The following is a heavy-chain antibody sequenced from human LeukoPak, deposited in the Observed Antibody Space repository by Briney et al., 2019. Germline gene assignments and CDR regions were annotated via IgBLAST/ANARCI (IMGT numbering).Heavy chain of an antibody. CDR2: INHSGST. CDR1: SGSLSGYY. V-gene: IGHV4-34*01. Sequence: SETLSLTCAVYSGSLSGYYWGWIRQPPEKGLEWIGEINHSGSTNYNPSLKSRVTISVDTPKSQFSLKLSSVTAADTAVYYCARGKWHTKANFEGCCFDPWGQGTLVTVSS. J-gene: IGHJ5*02. D-gene: IGHD2-8*01. CDR3: ARGKWHTKANFEGCCFDP.